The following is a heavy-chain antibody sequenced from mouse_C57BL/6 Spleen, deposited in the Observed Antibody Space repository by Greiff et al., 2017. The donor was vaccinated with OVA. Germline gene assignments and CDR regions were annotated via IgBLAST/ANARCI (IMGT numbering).Heavy chain of an antibody. D-gene: IGHD1-2*01. J-gene: IGHJ2*01. Sequence: EVKLVESGGGLVQPGGSMKLSCVASGFTFSNYWMNWVRQSPEKGLEWVAQIRLKSDNYATHYAESVKGRFTISRDDSKSSVYLQMNNLRAEDTGIYYCTGGFHYYGELRDYFDYWGQGTTLTVSS. V-gene: IGHV6-3*01. CDR1: GFTFSNYW. CDR3: TGGFHYYGELRDYFDY. CDR2: IRLKSDNYAT.